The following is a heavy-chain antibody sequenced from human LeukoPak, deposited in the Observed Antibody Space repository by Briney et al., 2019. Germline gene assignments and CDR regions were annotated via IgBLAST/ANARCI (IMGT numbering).Heavy chain of an antibody. CDR2: IRYDGTNK. V-gene: IGHV3-30*02. D-gene: IGHD6-13*01. Sequence: GGSLRLSCTASGFTFSIFGMHWVRQAPGKGLEWVAFIRYDGTNKYYADSVKGRFTISRDNSKNTLYLQMNSLRAEDTAVYYCARDFRVSHSSSWYGYSQHWGQGTLVTVSS. CDR1: GFTFSIFG. J-gene: IGHJ1*01. CDR3: ARDFRVSHSSSWYGYSQH.